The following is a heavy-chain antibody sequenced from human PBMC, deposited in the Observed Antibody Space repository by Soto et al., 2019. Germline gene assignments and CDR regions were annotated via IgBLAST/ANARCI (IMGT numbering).Heavy chain of an antibody. Sequence: PSETLSLTCTVSGGSISSGGYYWSWIRQHPGKGLEWIGYIYYSGSTYYNPSLKSRVTISVDTSKNQFSLKLSSVTAADTAAYYCARDSMNYYGSGSYPYNWFDPWGQGTLVTVSS. J-gene: IGHJ5*02. D-gene: IGHD3-10*01. V-gene: IGHV4-31*03. CDR1: GGSISSGGYY. CDR3: ARDSMNYYGSGSYPYNWFDP. CDR2: IYYSGST.